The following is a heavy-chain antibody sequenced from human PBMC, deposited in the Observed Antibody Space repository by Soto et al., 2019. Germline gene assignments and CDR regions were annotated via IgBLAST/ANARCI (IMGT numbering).Heavy chain of an antibody. CDR1: GFTLSDYY. Sequence: PGGSLRLSCAASGFTLSDYYMSWIRQAPGKGLEWVSYISSSGSTIYYADSVKGRFTISRDNAKNSLYLQMNSLRAEDTAVYYCARVGYCSSTSCYDGHWFDPWGQGTLVTVSS. D-gene: IGHD2-2*01. CDR2: ISSSGSTI. CDR3: ARVGYCSSTSCYDGHWFDP. V-gene: IGHV3-11*01. J-gene: IGHJ5*02.